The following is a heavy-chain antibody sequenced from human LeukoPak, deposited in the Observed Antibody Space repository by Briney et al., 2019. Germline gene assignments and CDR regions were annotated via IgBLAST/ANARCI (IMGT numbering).Heavy chain of an antibody. CDR1: GFTFSTFA. Sequence: GGSLRLSCAASGFTFSTFAMIWVRQPPGKGLEWVSSIFPSGGEIHYADSVRGRFTISRDNSKSTLSLQMNSLRAEDTAVYYCAKDHYGGNSGYYFDYWGQGTLVTVSS. V-gene: IGHV3-23*01. D-gene: IGHD4-23*01. J-gene: IGHJ4*02. CDR2: IFPSGGEI. CDR3: AKDHYGGNSGYYFDY.